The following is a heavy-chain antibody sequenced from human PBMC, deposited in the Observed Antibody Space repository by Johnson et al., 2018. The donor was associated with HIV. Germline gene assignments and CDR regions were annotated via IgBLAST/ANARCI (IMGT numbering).Heavy chain of an antibody. V-gene: IGHV3-66*01. CDR1: GFTVSSNY. D-gene: IGHD2-15*01. Sequence: VQLVESGGGLVQPGGSLRLSCAASGFTVSSNYMSWVRQAPGKGLEWVSVIYSGGNTYYADSVKGRFTISRDNSKNTLYLQMNSRRVEDTAVYYCARERGISGGFDFWGQGTRVSVSS. J-gene: IGHJ3*01. CDR2: IYSGGNT. CDR3: ARERGISGGFDF.